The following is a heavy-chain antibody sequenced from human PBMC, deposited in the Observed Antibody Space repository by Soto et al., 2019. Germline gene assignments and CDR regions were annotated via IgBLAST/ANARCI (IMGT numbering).Heavy chain of an antibody. CDR1: GGTFSRHA. J-gene: IGHJ4*02. CDR2: MIPIFGTA. CDR3: ARGWGYDSNDYYYAY. V-gene: IGHV1-69*01. Sequence: QVQLVQSGAEVRKPGSSVKVSCKASGGTFSRHAISWVRQAPGQGLEWMGGMIPIFGTANHAQKFQGRVTIIADDSTSTVYMELSSLRSEDTAMYYCARGWGYDSNDYYYAYWGQGTLVIVSS. D-gene: IGHD3-22*01.